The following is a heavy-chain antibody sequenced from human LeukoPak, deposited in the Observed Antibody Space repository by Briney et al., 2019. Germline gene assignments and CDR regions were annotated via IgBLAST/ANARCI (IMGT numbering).Heavy chain of an antibody. V-gene: IGHV4-39*01. J-gene: IGHJ4*02. CDR1: GGSISSSSYY. Sequence: SETLSLTCTVSGGSISSSSYYWGWVHQPPGKGLEWIGSIYYSGSTYYNPSLKSRVTISVDTSKNQFSLKLSSVTAADTAVYYCARRGYSSGWYPFDYWGQGTLVTVSS. D-gene: IGHD6-19*01. CDR2: IYYSGST. CDR3: ARRGYSSGWYPFDY.